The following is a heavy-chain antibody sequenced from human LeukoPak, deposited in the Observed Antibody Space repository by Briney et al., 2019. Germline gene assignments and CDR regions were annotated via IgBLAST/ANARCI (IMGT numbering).Heavy chain of an antibody. J-gene: IGHJ3*02. V-gene: IGHV4-59*08. Sequence: PPETLSLTCTVSGGSISSYYWSWIRQPPGKGLECIGYIYNSGSINYNPSLKSRVSISVDTSKNQFSLKLSSVTAADTAVYYCARSAIDAFDIWGQGTMVTVSS. D-gene: IGHD6-25*01. CDR2: IYNSGSI. CDR1: GGSISSYY. CDR3: ARSAIDAFDI.